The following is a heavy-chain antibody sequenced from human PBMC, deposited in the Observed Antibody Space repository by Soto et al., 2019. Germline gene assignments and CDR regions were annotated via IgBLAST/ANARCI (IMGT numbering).Heavy chain of an antibody. D-gene: IGHD3-16*01. CDR2: ISSSSSYT. Sequence: GGSLRLSCAASGFTFSDYYMSWIRQAPGKGLEWVSYISSSSSYTNYADSVKGRFTISRDNAKNSLYLQMNSLRAEDTAVYYCARSPPLAYFDYWGQGTLVTVSS. CDR1: GFTFSDYY. CDR3: ARSPPLAYFDY. J-gene: IGHJ4*02. V-gene: IGHV3-11*06.